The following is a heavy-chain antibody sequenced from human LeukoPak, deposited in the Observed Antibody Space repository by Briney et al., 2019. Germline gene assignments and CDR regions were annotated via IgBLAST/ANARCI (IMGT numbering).Heavy chain of an antibody. V-gene: IGHV4-61*01. CDR3: AKYPGSGSYYKPFDY. D-gene: IGHD3-10*01. Sequence: SETLSLTCTVSGGSVSSGSYYWSWIRQPPGKGLEWIGYIYYSGSTNYNPSLKSRVTISVDTSKNQFSLKLSSVTAADTAVYYCAKYPGSGSYYKPFDYWGQGTLVTVSS. CDR2: IYYSGST. J-gene: IGHJ4*02. CDR1: GGSVSSGSYY.